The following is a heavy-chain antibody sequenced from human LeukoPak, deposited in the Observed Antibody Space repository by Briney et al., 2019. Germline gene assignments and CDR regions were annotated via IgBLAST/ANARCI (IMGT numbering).Heavy chain of an antibody. CDR3: ARACGGDCYLGPNAFDI. CDR2: IIPIFGTA. J-gene: IGHJ3*02. CDR1: GGTFSSYA. V-gene: IGHV1-69*13. D-gene: IGHD2-21*01. Sequence: ASVKVSCKASGGTFSSYAISWVRQAPGQGLEWMGGIIPIFGTANYAQKFQGRVTITADESTSTAYMELSSLRSEDTAVYYCARACGGDCYLGPNAFDIWGQGTMVTVSS.